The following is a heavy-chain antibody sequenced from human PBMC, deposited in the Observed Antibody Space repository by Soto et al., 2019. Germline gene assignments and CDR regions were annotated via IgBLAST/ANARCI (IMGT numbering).Heavy chain of an antibody. J-gene: IGHJ4*02. Sequence: GGSLRLSCAASGFTFSRNWMSWVRQAPGKGLEWVANIKEDGSEKYYVDSVKGRFTVSRDNAKNSLYLQMNSLRAEDTAVYYCASGTLGYCSSTSCYGIPFDYWGQGTLVTVSS. D-gene: IGHD2-2*01. CDR3: ASGTLGYCSSTSCYGIPFDY. V-gene: IGHV3-7*02. CDR1: GFTFSRNW. CDR2: IKEDGSEK.